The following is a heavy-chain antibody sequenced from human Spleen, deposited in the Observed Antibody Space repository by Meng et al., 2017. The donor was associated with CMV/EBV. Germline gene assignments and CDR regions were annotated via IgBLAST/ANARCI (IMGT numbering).Heavy chain of an antibody. Sequence: QVQLPRWGGGLLKPSETLSLTCAVYGGSFSGYYWSWIRQPPGKGLEWIGEINHSGSTNYNPSLKSRVTISVDTSKNQFSLKLSSVTAADTAVYYCARGPDYGAVGWFYPWGQGTLVTVSS. CDR3: ARGPDYGAVGWFYP. D-gene: IGHD4-17*01. V-gene: IGHV4-34*01. CDR2: INHSGST. CDR1: GGSFSGYY. J-gene: IGHJ5*02.